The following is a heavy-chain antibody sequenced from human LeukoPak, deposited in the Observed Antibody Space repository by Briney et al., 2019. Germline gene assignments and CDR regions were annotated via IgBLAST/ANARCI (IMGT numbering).Heavy chain of an antibody. D-gene: IGHD5-12*01. CDR3: ARDSGGGGNWFDP. V-gene: IGHV1-2*04. CDR1: GYTFTGYY. J-gene: IGHJ5*02. CDR2: INPNSGGT. Sequence: ASVKVSCKASGYTFTGYYMHWVRQAPGQGLEWMGWINPNSGGTNYAQKFQGWVTMTRDTSISTAYMGLSRLRSDDTAVYYCARDSGGGGNWFDPWGQGTLVTVSS.